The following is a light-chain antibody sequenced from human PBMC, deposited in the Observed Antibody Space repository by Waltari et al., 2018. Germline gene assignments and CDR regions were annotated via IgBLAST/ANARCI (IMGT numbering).Light chain of an antibody. CDR3: QQYSESPLT. CDR2: AAS. J-gene: IGKJ4*01. Sequence: DILMTQSPATLSGSPGDSVTLTDRASLSLNNKLAWYQQKPGQAPRLLIYAASTRATGIPTRFSGSGSGTEFTITISSLQSEDVAVYYCQQYSESPLTFGRGTKVEIK. CDR1: LSLNNK. V-gene: IGKV3-15*01.